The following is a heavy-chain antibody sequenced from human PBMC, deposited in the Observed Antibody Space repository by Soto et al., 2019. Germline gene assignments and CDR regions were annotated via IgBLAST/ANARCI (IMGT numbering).Heavy chain of an antibody. V-gene: IGHV1-46*01. D-gene: IGHD5-18*01. J-gene: IGHJ6*02. CDR3: ARGRGHRGIPFYGMDV. CDR2: INPSGGST. CDR1: GYTFTSYY. Sequence: GASVKVSCKASGYTFTSYYMHWVRQAPGQGLEWMGIINPSGGSTSYAQKFQGRVTMTRDTSTSTVYMELSSLRSEDTAVYYCARGRGHRGIPFYGMDVWGQGTTVTVSS.